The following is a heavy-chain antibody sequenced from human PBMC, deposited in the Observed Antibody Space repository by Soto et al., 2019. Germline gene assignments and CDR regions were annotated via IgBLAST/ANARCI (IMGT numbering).Heavy chain of an antibody. CDR2: IYYSGST. V-gene: IGHV4-31*03. CDR1: VGSSSSGGYY. Sequence: TLSLTGTVSVGSSSSGGYYWSWILQHPGKGLEWIGYIYYSGSTYYNPSLKSRVTISVDTSKNQFSLKLSSVTAADTAVYYCARGGVATLYFDYWGQGTLVTVSS. J-gene: IGHJ4*02. D-gene: IGHD5-12*01. CDR3: ARGGVATLYFDY.